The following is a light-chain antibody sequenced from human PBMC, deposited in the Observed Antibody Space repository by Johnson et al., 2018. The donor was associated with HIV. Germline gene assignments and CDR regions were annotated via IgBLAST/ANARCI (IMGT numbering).Light chain of an antibody. J-gene: IGLJ1*01. CDR2: DNN. CDR1: NSNIGNNY. Sequence: QSVLTQPPSVSAAPGQKVTISCSGSNSNIGNNYVSWYQQVPGTAPKLLIYDNNKRPSGIPDRFSGSKSGTSATLGITGLQTGDEADYYCGTWDSSLSAGQVFGTGTKVTVL. CDR3: GTWDSSLSAGQV. V-gene: IGLV1-51*01.